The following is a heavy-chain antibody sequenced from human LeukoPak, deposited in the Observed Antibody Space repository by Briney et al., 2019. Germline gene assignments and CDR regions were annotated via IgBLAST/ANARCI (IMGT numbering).Heavy chain of an antibody. V-gene: IGHV3-23*01. Sequence: GGSLRLSCAASGFTFSSYAMSWVRQAPGKGPEWVSAISGSGGSTYYADSVKGRFTISRDNSKNTLYLQMNSLRAEDTAVYYCAKDPVNYYDSSGYYPHFDYWGQGTLVTVSS. CDR2: ISGSGGST. J-gene: IGHJ4*02. CDR1: GFTFSSYA. D-gene: IGHD3-22*01. CDR3: AKDPVNYYDSSGYYPHFDY.